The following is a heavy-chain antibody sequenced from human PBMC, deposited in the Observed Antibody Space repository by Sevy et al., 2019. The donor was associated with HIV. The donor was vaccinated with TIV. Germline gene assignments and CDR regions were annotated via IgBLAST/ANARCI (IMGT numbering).Heavy chain of an antibody. V-gene: IGHV3-49*03. J-gene: IGHJ6*02. D-gene: IGHD3-10*01. CDR3: TRYQLNAVLLWFGELLQSMDV. Sequence: GGSLRLSCTASGFTFGDYAMSWFRQAPGKGLEWVGFIRSKAYGGTTENAASGKGRFTISRDDSKSIAYLKMNSLKTEDTAVYYCTRYQLNAVLLWFGELLQSMDVWGQGTTVTVSS. CDR1: GFTFGDYA. CDR2: IRSKAYGGTT.